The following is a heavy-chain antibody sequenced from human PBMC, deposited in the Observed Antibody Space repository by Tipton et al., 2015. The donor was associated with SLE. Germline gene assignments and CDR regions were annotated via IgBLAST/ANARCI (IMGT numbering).Heavy chain of an antibody. CDR1: GFTFSSYE. V-gene: IGHV3-48*03. CDR2: ISSSGSTI. Sequence: SLRLSCAASGFTFSSYEMNWVRQAPGKGLEWVSHISSSGSTIYYADSVKGRFTISRDNAKNSLYLQMNSLRAEDTAVYYCARDEGYCSSTSCFLDYWGQGTLVTVSS. D-gene: IGHD2-2*01. J-gene: IGHJ4*02. CDR3: ARDEGYCSSTSCFLDY.